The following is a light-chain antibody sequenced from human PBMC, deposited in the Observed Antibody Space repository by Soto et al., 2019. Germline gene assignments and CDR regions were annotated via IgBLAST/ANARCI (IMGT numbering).Light chain of an antibody. Sequence: IVLTQSPGTLSLSRGERPTLXXRASQSVSNNYLAWYQQKPGQAPXLLIYGASNRATGIPDRLSGSGSGTDFTLTISRLEPEDFAVYYCQQYGSSGTFGQGTKVDIK. V-gene: IGKV3-20*01. CDR3: QQYGSSGT. CDR2: GAS. J-gene: IGKJ1*01. CDR1: QSVSNNY.